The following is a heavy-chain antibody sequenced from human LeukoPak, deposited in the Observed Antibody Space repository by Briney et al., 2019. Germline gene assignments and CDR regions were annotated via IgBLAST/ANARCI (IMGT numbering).Heavy chain of an antibody. D-gene: IGHD3/OR15-3a*01. Sequence: GGSLRLSCTTSGFTFGDYTVSWFRQAPGKGLEWVGFIRSGTYGGTTELAASVKGRFSISRDDSTSVAYLQMSSLKTEDTAVYYCTRDEYDLSPYLGDFDIWDQGTLVTVSS. V-gene: IGHV3-49*03. J-gene: IGHJ3*02. CDR3: TRDEYDLSPYLGDFDI. CDR2: IRSGTYGGTT. CDR1: GFTFGDYT.